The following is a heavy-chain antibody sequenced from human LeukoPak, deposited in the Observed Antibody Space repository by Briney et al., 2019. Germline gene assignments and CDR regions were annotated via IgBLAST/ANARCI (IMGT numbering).Heavy chain of an antibody. J-gene: IGHJ4*02. CDR1: GFTFNTYA. Sequence: GGSLRLSCAASGFTFNTYAMNWVRQGPGKGLEWVSAISGGGGSTYYADSVKGRFTISRDNSKNTLYLQMNSLRADDTAIYYCGRESPGGIANWGQGTLVTVSS. CDR3: GRESPGGIAN. D-gene: IGHD2-21*01. V-gene: IGHV3-23*01. CDR2: ISGGGGST.